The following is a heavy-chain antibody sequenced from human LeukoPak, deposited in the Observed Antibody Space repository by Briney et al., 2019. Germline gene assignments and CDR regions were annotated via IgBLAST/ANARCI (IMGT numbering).Heavy chain of an antibody. CDR2: INHSGST. V-gene: IGHV4-34*01. Sequence: PSETLSLTCAVYGGSFSGYYWSWIRQPPGKGLEWIGEINHSGSTNYNPSLKSRVTISVDTSKNQFSLKLSSVTAADTAVYYCARGSRIQLWLLPRYYFDYWGQGTLVTVSS. D-gene: IGHD5-18*01. CDR1: GGSFSGYY. CDR3: ARGSRIQLWLLPRYYFDY. J-gene: IGHJ4*02.